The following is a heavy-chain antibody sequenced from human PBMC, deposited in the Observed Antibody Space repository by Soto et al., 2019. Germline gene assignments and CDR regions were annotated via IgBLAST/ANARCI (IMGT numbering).Heavy chain of an antibody. CDR1: GFTFSTYS. CDR3: TRDHGYGYGMDV. D-gene: IGHD5-12*01. Sequence: EVQLVESGGGLVQPGVSLRLSCAASGFTFSTYSRNWVRQAPGKGLEWISYITKSSRTIYYADSVKGRFTISRDNAKNSLYLQMNSLRAEDTAVYYCTRDHGYGYGMDVWGQGTTVTVSS. CDR2: ITKSSRTI. J-gene: IGHJ6*02. V-gene: IGHV3-48*01.